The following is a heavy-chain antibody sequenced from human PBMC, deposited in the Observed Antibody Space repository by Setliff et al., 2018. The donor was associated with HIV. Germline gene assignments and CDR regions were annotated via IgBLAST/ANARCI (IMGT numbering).Heavy chain of an antibody. D-gene: IGHD1-26*01. J-gene: IGHJ3*02. V-gene: IGHV2-70*11. CDR2: IDWDDAK. CDR3: ARIQGNSGLDAFDI. Sequence: SGPTLVNPTQTLTLTCTVSGFSIGTLGMCVGWIRQPPGKALEWLARIDWDDAKYYSTSLRTRLTVSKDTSKNQWVLTMTNMDPVDTPTYYCARIQGNSGLDAFDIWGQGAMVTVSS. CDR1: GFSIGTLGMC.